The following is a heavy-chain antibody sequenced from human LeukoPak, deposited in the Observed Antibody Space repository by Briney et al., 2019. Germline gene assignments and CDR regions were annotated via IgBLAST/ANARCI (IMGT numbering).Heavy chain of an antibody. V-gene: IGHV3-53*01. J-gene: IGHJ4*02. Sequence: GGSLRLSCAASGFTVSSNYMSWVRQAPGKGLEQVSVIYSGGDRYYADSVKGRFTISRDNSKNTLYLQMNSLRAEDTAVYYCATGGEYYDGRGYGHDHWGQGTLVTVSP. CDR1: GFTVSSNY. CDR2: IYSGGDR. CDR3: ATGGEYYDGRGYGHDH. D-gene: IGHD3-22*01.